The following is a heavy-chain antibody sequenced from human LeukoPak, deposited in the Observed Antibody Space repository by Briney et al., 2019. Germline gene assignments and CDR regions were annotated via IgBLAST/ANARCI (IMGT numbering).Heavy chain of an antibody. CDR1: GFTVSSNY. V-gene: IGHV3-53*01. D-gene: IGHD4-17*01. CDR3: ARTVGYDDYHWFDP. CDR2: IYSGVST. J-gene: IGHJ5*02. Sequence: GGSLRLSCAASGFTVSSNYMSWVRQAPGKGLEWVSVIYSGVSTYYADSVKGRFTISRDNSKNTLFLQMNSLRGEDTAVYYCARTVGYDDYHWFDPWGQGTLVTVSS.